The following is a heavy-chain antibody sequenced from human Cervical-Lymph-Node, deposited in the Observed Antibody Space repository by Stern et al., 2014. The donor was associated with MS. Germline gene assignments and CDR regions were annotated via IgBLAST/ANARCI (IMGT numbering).Heavy chain of an antibody. D-gene: IGHD6-13*01. CDR2: IKPLFGTA. J-gene: IGHJ4*02. CDR1: GGSLSTLD. V-gene: IGHV1-69*01. CDR3: ARHQAGIAAN. Sequence: DQLVESGAEVKRPESSVKVSCKASGGSLSTLDISWVRQAPGQGLEWVGDIKPLFGTANYAQKFKGRVTITADESTSTVYMELSSLKSEDTAIYFCARHQAGIAANWGQGTLVTVTS.